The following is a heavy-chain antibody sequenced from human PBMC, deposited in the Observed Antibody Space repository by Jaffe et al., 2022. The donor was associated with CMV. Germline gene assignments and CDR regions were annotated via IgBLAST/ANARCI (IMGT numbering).Heavy chain of an antibody. Sequence: QVQLVQSGAEVKKPGASVKVSCKASGYTFTSYYMHWVRQAPGQGLEWMGIINPSGGSTSYAQKFQGRVTMTRDTSTSTVYMELSSLRSEDTAVYYCARRSSRNYYDSSGSYPYYFDYWGQGTLVTVSS. J-gene: IGHJ4*02. CDR1: GYTFTSYY. CDR3: ARRSSRNYYDSSGSYPYYFDY. CDR2: INPSGGST. V-gene: IGHV1-46*01. D-gene: IGHD3-22*01.